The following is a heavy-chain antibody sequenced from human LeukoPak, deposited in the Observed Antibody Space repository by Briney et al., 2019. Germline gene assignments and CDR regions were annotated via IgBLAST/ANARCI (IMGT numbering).Heavy chain of an antibody. Sequence: GGSLRLSCAASGFTFSSYAMSWVRQAPGKGLEWVSAISGSGGSTYYADSVKGRFTISRDNSKNALYLQMNSLRAEDTAVYYCAKDYYDSSGYSGIDSWGQGTLVTVSS. V-gene: IGHV3-23*01. CDR3: AKDYYDSSGYSGIDS. D-gene: IGHD3-22*01. CDR2: ISGSGGST. CDR1: GFTFSSYA. J-gene: IGHJ4*02.